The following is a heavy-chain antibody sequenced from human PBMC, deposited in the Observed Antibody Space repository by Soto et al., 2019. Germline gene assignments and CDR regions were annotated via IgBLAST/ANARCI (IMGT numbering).Heavy chain of an antibody. V-gene: IGHV1-69*13. CDR1: GGTFSTSS. CDR3: ARVLGSRRAHAFDI. CDR2: IIPMFGST. J-gene: IGHJ3*02. D-gene: IGHD6-13*01. Sequence: SVKVSCKASGGTFSTSSITWVRQAPGQGLEWLGGIIPMFGSTNYAQKFQGRVSITADESTTTAYMELSSLKSEDTAVYYCARVLGSRRAHAFDIWGQGTMVTVSS.